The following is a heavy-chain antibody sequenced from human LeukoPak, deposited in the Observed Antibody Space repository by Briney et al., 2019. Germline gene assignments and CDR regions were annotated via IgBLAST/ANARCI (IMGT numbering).Heavy chain of an antibody. CDR2: ISGSGGST. Sequence: GGSLRLSCAASGFTFSSYAMSWVRQAPGKGLEWVSAISGSGGSTYYADSVKGRFTISRDNSKNTLYLQMNSLRAEDTAVYYCAKVEWMVYATTLYYFDYWGQGTLVTVSS. CDR1: GFTFSSYA. V-gene: IGHV3-23*01. D-gene: IGHD2-8*01. J-gene: IGHJ4*02. CDR3: AKVEWMVYATTLYYFDY.